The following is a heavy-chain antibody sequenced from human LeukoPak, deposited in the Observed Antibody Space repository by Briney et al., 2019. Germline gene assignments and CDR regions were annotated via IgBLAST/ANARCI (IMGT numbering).Heavy chain of an antibody. CDR1: GHSVYNYW. V-gene: IGHV5-51*01. J-gene: IGHJ5*02. CDR3: ARLNYYDSSGSKFDP. CDR2: IYPGDSDT. D-gene: IGHD3-22*01. Sequence: GESLKISCKVSGHSVYNYWIGWVRQMPGKGLEWIGIIYPGDSDTRYSPSFQGQVTISADKSITTAYLQWSSLKASDTAIYYCARLNYYDSSGSKFDPWGQGTLVTVSS.